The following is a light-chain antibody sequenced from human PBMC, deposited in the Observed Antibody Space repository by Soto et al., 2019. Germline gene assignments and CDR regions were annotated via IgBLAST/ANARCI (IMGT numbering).Light chain of an antibody. J-gene: IGLJ1*01. V-gene: IGLV2-14*03. Sequence: QSVLTQPASVSGSPGQSITISCTGTSSDVGGYNYVSWYQHHPGKAPKLMIYDVNNRPSGVSNRFSGSKSGNTASLTISGLQAEDEADYYCSSYTRSGTLRYVFGTGTKVTVL. CDR1: SSDVGGYNY. CDR3: SSYTRSGTLRYV. CDR2: DVN.